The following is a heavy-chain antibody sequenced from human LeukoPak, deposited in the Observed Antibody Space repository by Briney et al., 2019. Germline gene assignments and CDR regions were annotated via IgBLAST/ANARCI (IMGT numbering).Heavy chain of an antibody. V-gene: IGHV3-48*03. J-gene: IGHJ4*02. CDR3: ARDRPVDDVFDY. CDR1: GFTFSSYE. CDR2: ISSSGSTM. Sequence: PGGSLRLSCAASGFTFSSYEMNWIRQGPGKGLEWLSYISSSGSTMYYADSVKGRFTISRDNAKNSLYLQMNSLRAEDTAVYYCARDRPVDDVFDYWGQGTLVTVSS. D-gene: IGHD5/OR15-5a*01.